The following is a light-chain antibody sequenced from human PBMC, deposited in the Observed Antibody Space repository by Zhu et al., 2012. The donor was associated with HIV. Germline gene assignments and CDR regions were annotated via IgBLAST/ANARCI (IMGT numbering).Light chain of an antibody. CDR3: QQYGRSTT. CDR2: GAS. J-gene: IGKJ4*01. CDR1: QTVSRNY. Sequence: EIVLTQSPGTLSLSPGERATLSCRASQTVSRNYLAWYQQKPGQAPRLLIYGASSRATGIPDRFSGSGSGTDFTLTISRLEPEDFAVYYCQQYGRSTTFGGGTKVEIK. V-gene: IGKV3-20*01.